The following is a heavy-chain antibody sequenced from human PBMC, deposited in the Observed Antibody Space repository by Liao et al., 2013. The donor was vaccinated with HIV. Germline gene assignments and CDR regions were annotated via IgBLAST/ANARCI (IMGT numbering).Heavy chain of an antibody. CDR1: GGSITTYQ. V-gene: IGHV4-59*01. D-gene: IGHD3-3*01. J-gene: IGHJ6*03. CDR2: VYYSGST. Sequence: QVQLQQSGPGLVKPSETLSLTCTVSGGSITTYQWAWIRQPPGKGLEWIGHVYYSGSTNYKPSLKSRVTISVDTPKNQVSLRVTYVTAADTAVYYCVRDFWREIRSYYFYYLDVWGKGTTVTVSS. CDR3: VRDFWREIRSYYFYYLDV.